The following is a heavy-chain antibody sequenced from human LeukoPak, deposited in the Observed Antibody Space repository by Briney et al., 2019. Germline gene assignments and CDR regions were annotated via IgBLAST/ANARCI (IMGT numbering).Heavy chain of an antibody. CDR2: IVVGSGNT. D-gene: IGHD1-1*01. CDR3: AANSAGGGLRPDY. J-gene: IGHJ4*02. Sequence: SVKVSCKASGFTFTSSAVQWVRQARGQRLEWIGWIVVGSGNTNYAQKFQERVTITRDMSTSTAYMELSSLRSEDTAVYYCAANSAGGGLRPDYWGQGTLVTVSS. CDR1: GFTFTSSA. V-gene: IGHV1-58*01.